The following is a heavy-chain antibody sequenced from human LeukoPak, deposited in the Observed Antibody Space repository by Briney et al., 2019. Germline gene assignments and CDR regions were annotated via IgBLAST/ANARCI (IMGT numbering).Heavy chain of an antibody. CDR2: IFHSGAT. J-gene: IGHJ5*02. Sequence: PSETLSLTCTVSGGSISSDSYYWGWIRQSPGRGLEWTGNIFHSGATYYNPSLRSRVTISLDTSKNQFSLRLNSVTAADTAVYYCARVHDSGYKLYNWFDPWGQGTLVIVSS. CDR3: ARVHDSGYKLYNWFDP. CDR1: GGSISSDSYY. V-gene: IGHV4-39*07. D-gene: IGHD5-12*01.